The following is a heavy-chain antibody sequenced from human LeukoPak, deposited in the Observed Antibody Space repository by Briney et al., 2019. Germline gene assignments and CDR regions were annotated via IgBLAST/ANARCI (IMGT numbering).Heavy chain of an antibody. CDR2: TYYRSKWYN. CDR3: ARDLVGNYDYGMDV. Sequence: SQTLSLTCAISGDSFSTNNAAWNWLRQSPSRGLEWLGRTYYRSKWYNDYAVSVKSRITINSHTSKNQFSLQLNSVTPEDTAVYYCARDLVGNYDYGMDVWGQGTTVTVSS. J-gene: IGHJ6*02. D-gene: IGHD2-15*01. CDR1: GDSFSTNNAA. V-gene: IGHV6-1*01.